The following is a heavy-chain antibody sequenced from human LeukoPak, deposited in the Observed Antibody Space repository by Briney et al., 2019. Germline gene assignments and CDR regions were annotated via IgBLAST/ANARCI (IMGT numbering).Heavy chain of an antibody. CDR2: IKQDGSGK. CDR3: AQVRGTRGFDY. D-gene: IGHD3-10*01. Sequence: PGGSLRLSCAASGFTFSSYWMSWVRQAPGKGLEWVANIKQDGSGKYYVDSVKGRFTISRDNSKNTLYLQMNSLRAEDTAVYYCAQVRGTRGFDYWGQGTLVTVPS. CDR1: GFTFSSYW. V-gene: IGHV3-7*01. J-gene: IGHJ4*02.